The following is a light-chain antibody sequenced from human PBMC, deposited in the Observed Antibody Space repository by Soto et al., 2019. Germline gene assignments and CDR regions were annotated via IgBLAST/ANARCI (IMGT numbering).Light chain of an antibody. CDR2: GAS. J-gene: IGKJ5*01. CDR1: QSVSSSY. V-gene: IGKV3-15*01. CDR3: QQYNKWPIT. Sequence: EIVLTQSPGTLSFSPGERATLTCRASQSVSSSYLAWFQQKPGQAPRLLIYGASTRATGIPARFSGSGSGTEFTLTISSLQSEDSAFYYCQQYNKWPITFGQGTRLEIK.